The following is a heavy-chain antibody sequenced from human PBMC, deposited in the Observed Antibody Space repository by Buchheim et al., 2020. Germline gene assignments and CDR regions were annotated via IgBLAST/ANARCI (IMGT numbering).Heavy chain of an antibody. J-gene: IGHJ2*01. D-gene: IGHD5-12*01. CDR3: ARQTWMTSLVDWHFSL. CDR2: VSYTGST. Sequence: QLQLQESGPGLVKPSETLSLTCTVSGASIITSDYWGWIRQPPGKGLEWIGSVSYTGSTYHNPSLKSLVTMSVDASKNQFSLEVASVTAADTAVCYCARQTWMTSLVDWHFSLWGRGAL. V-gene: IGHV4-39*01. CDR1: GASIITSDY.